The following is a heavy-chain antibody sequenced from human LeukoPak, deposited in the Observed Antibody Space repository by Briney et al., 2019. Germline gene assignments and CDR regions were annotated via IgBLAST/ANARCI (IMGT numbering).Heavy chain of an antibody. V-gene: IGHV4-38-2*01. CDR2: IYRSGSA. CDR1: RYSISSGYR. D-gene: IGHD4-11*01. CDR3: GRFDYILDY. J-gene: IGHJ4*02. Sequence: KPSETLSLTCAVSRYSISSGYRWAWLRQPPGKGLEWIGTIYRSGSAYYNPSVKSRVTISVYTSKLQFSLRATSVTAADAAVYYCGRFDYILDYWGQGTLVTVSS.